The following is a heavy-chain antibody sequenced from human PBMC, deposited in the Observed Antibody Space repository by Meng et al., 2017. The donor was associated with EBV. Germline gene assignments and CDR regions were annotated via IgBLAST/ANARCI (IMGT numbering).Heavy chain of an antibody. J-gene: IGHJ4*02. CDR3: ASESGRGFTPDY. CDR1: GGTFRSDA. Sequence: QVQLVLSWAEVKKPGSLVKVSCKTSGGTFRSDAISWVRQAPGQGLEWMGGLIPMSDAPHYAQKFQGRVTITADESTSTHYMDLSGLRSEDTAVYYCASESGRGFTPDYWGQGTLVTVFS. V-gene: IGHV1-69*01. CDR2: LIPMSDAP. D-gene: IGHD3-10*01.